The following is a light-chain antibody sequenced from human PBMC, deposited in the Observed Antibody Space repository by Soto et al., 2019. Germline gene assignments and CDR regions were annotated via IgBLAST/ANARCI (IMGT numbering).Light chain of an antibody. CDR3: QQRSNWPPTWT. Sequence: EIVLTQSPATLSLSPGERATLSCRASQSVSSYLAWYQQTPGQAPRLLLYDASNRATGIPARFSGSGSGTDFTLTISSLEPEDFAVYYCQQRSNWPPTWTFGQGTKVEIK. V-gene: IGKV3-11*01. CDR2: DAS. J-gene: IGKJ1*01. CDR1: QSVSSY.